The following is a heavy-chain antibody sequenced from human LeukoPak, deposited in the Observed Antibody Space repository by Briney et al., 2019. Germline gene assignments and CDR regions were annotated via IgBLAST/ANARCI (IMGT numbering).Heavy chain of an antibody. D-gene: IGHD4-11*01. J-gene: IGHJ4*02. CDR1: GFTFSRYG. CDR2: IRYDGSNK. V-gene: IGHV3-30*02. CDR3: ARDGLAVTTFEYFFDY. Sequence: GGSLRLSCAASGFTFSRYGMHWVRQAPGKGLEWVAFIRYDGSNKYYTDSVKGRFTISRDNSKNTLYLQMNSLRVEDKAAYYCARDGLAVTTFEYFFDYWGQGTLVTVS.